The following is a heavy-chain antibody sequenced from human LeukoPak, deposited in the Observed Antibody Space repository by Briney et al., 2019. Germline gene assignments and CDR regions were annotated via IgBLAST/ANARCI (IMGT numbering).Heavy chain of an antibody. J-gene: IGHJ4*02. CDR1: GYTFTGYY. CDR2: INPNSGGT. Sequence: GASVKVSCKASGYTFTGYYMHWVRQAPGQGLEWMGWINPNSGGTNYAQKFQGRVTMTRDTSISTAYMELSRLRSDDTAVYYCAPADRRITMVRGRIQTIVFDYWGQGTLVTVSS. CDR3: APADRRITMVRGRIQTIVFDY. V-gene: IGHV1-2*02. D-gene: IGHD3-10*01.